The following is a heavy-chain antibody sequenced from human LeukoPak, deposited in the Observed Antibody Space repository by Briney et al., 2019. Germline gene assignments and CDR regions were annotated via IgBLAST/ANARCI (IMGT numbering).Heavy chain of an antibody. CDR2: ISSSGSTI. D-gene: IGHD4-17*01. J-gene: IGHJ4*02. CDR1: GFTFSDYY. V-gene: IGHV3-11*04. Sequence: GGSLRLSCAASGFTFSDYYMSWIRQAPGKGPEWVSYISSSGSTIYYADSVKGRFTISRDNAKNSLYLQMNSLRAEDTAVYYCAKENDYGEYFDYWGQGTLVTVSS. CDR3: AKENDYGEYFDY.